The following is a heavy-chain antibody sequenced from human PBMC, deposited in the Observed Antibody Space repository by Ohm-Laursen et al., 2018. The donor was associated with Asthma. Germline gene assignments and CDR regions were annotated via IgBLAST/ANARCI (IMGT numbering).Heavy chain of an antibody. D-gene: IGHD2-15*01. J-gene: IGHJ6*02. V-gene: IGHV3-9*01. CDR2: ISWNSGSI. CDR3: ARGRSGGCYWGPCDFNSPLDV. Sequence: SLRLSCAASGFTFDDYAMHWVRQAPGKGLEWVSGISWNSGSIGYADSVKGRFTISRDNAKKSLFLHMSSLRAEDTAVYYCARGRSGGCYWGPCDFNSPLDVWGQGTTVIVSS. CDR1: GFTFDDYA.